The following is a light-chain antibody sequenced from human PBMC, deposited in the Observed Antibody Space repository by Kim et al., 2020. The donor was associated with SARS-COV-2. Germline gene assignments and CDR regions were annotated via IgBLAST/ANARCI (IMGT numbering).Light chain of an antibody. CDR3: QVWHTGGDRVV. V-gene: IGLV3-21*01. J-gene: IGLJ2*01. Sequence: SYELTQPASVSVAPGQTARITCGGDNIGDYRVHWYQQKPGQAPLLVIYYDTDRPSGIPERSSGSNSGTTVTLTISSVEAGDEADYYCQVWHTGGDRVVFGGGTKVTVL. CDR2: YDT. CDR1: NIGDYR.